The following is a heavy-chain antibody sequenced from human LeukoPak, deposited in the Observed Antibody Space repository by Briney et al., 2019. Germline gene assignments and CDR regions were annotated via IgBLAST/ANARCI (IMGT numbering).Heavy chain of an antibody. CDR2: IYYSGST. V-gene: IGHV4-30-4*01. CDR1: GGSISIGDYY. CDR3: ARDYYDSSGYYDPQDNWFDP. D-gene: IGHD3-22*01. Sequence: SQTLSLTCTVSGGSISIGDYYWSWIRQPPGKGLEWIGYIYYSGSTYYNPSLKSRVTISVDTSKNQFSLKLSSVTAADTAVYYCARDYYDSSGYYDPQDNWFDPWGQGTLVTVSS. J-gene: IGHJ5*02.